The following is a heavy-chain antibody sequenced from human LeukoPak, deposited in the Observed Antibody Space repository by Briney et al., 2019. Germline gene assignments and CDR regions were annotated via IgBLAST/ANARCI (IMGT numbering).Heavy chain of an antibody. V-gene: IGHV3-33*08. CDR3: ARWGRSSGYLDS. J-gene: IGHJ4*02. D-gene: IGHD3-22*01. CDR1: GFTFCSYS. CDR2: IWVDGSSK. Sequence: PGGSLRLSCADPGFTFCSYSMSWVRPAPGKGREWVAVIWVDGSSKYSADTVKGRFTISRDNSKNTLYLKVNRLRTEDTAVYYCARWGRSSGYLDSWGQGALVTVSS.